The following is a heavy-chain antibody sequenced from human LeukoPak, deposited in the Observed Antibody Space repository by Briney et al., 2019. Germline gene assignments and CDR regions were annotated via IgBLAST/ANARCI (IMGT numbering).Heavy chain of an antibody. V-gene: IGHV1-69*05. J-gene: IGHJ4*02. CDR1: GGTFSSYA. CDR2: IIPIFGIA. D-gene: IGHD3-22*01. Sequence: EASVKVSCKASGGTFSSYAMSWVRQAPGQGLEWMGGIIPIFGIANYAQKLQGRVTITTDESTSTAYMELSSLRSEDTAVYYCASVLLSDGYYDRSGYYMYYFDYWGQGTLVTVSS. CDR3: ASVLLSDGYYDRSGYYMYYFDY.